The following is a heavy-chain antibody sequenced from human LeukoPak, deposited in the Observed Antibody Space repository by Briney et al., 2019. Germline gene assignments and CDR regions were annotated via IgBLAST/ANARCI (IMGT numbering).Heavy chain of an antibody. CDR1: GGSISGYY. CDR2: IYYSGST. CDR3: ARGCSAGTPHNWFDP. Sequence: KPSETLSLTCTVSGGSISGYYWSWIRQPPEKGLEWIGYIYYSGSTNYNPSLKSRVTISVDTSKNQFSLKLSSVTAADTAVYYCARGCSAGTPHNWFDPWGQGTLVTVSS. J-gene: IGHJ5*02. D-gene: IGHD6-13*01. V-gene: IGHV4-59*01.